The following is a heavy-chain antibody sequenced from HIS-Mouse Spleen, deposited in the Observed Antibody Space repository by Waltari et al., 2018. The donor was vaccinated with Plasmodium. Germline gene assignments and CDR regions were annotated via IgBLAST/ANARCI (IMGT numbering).Heavy chain of an antibody. D-gene: IGHD1-26*01. CDR1: GFTPITQA. V-gene: IGHV3-30*18. J-gene: IGHJ4*02. Sequence: QVKLVEPGGGVVQPGGSLRLSWAASGFTPITQAIHWVRQAPAKGLEWGAVKSYDGSNKSYADSVKGRFTISREDSENTLYLQMNSLRAEDTAVYYCAKDPEWKLLYFDYWGQGTLVTVSS. CDR3: AKDPEWKLLYFDY. CDR2: KSYDGSNK.